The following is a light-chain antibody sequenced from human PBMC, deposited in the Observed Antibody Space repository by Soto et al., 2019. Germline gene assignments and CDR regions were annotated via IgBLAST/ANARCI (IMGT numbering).Light chain of an antibody. J-gene: IGLJ3*02. Sequence: QSVLTQPPSASGTPGQRVTISCSGSSSNIGRNTVKWYRQLPGTAPEVLIGSSDQRPSGVPDRFSVSQSGTSASLAISGLQCEDEADYICAAWDDSLNAWAFGGGTKETVL. CDR1: SSNIGRNT. CDR2: SSD. V-gene: IGLV1-44*01. CDR3: AAWDDSLNAWA.